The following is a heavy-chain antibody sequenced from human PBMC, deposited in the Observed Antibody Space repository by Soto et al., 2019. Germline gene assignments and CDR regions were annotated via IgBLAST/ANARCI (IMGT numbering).Heavy chain of an antibody. CDR3: VKDLRGAPHYYGMDV. CDR2: LSWNSVSI. J-gene: IGHJ6*02. V-gene: IGHV3-9*01. Sequence: EVQLVESGGGLVQPGRSLRLSCAASGFRFDDYAMHWVRQAPGKGLEWVSGLSWNSVSIAYADTVKGRFTISRDNAKNSLYLQMNSLRAEDTALYYCVKDLRGAPHYYGMDVWGQGTTVTVSS. CDR1: GFRFDDYA.